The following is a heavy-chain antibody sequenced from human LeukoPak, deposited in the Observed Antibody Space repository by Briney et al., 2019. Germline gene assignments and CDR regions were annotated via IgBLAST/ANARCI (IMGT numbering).Heavy chain of an antibody. V-gene: IGHV6-1*01. J-gene: IGHJ3*02. Sequence: SQTLSLTCAISGDSVSSNSAAWNWIRQSPSRGLEWLGRTYYRSKWYNDYAVSVKSRITINPDTSKNQFSLKLSSVTAADTAVYFCARDSHAYFDAFDIWGQGTMVTVSS. CDR2: TYYRSKWYN. CDR3: ARDSHAYFDAFDI. D-gene: IGHD2/OR15-2a*01. CDR1: GDSVSSNSAA.